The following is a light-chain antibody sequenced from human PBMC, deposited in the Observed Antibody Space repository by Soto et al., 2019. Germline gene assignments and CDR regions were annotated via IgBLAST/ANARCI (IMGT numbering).Light chain of an antibody. J-gene: IGLJ1*01. Sequence: NFMLTQPHSVSESPGKTVTISCTGNTGSLAGKYVQWYQQRPGSAPTTVIFDDNQRPSGVPDRFSASIDDSSNSASLTISGLKTEDEADYYCSSYTSSSTPPYVFGTGTKVTVL. CDR3: SSYTSSSTPPYV. CDR1: TGSLAGKY. V-gene: IGLV6-57*02. CDR2: DDN.